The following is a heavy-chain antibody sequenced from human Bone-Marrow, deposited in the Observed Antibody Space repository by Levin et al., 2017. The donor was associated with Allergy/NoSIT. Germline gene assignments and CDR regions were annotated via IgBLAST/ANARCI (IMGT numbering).Heavy chain of an antibody. D-gene: IGHD6-19*01. V-gene: IGHV3-30*04. CDR2: TSYDGSTR. CDR3: ARDFGSSGRFYPLDV. J-gene: IGHJ6*02. Sequence: GGSLRLSCIASGFSFTPYAFHWVRQAPGKGLEWVAVTSYDGSTREYADSVKGRFTISRDNSRSTVFLQMNGLTSEDTAVYYCARDFGSSGRFYPLDVWGQGTTVTVSS. CDR1: GFSFTPYA.